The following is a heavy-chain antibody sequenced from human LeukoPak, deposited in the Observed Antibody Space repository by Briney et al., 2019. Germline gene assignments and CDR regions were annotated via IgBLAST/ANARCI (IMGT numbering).Heavy chain of an antibody. CDR2: IYYSGST. Sequence: PSETLSLTCTVSGGSISSYYWSWIRQPLGKGLEWIGYIYYSGSTNYNPSLKSRVTISVDTSKNQFSLKLRSVTAADTAVYYCARDSTSPFDYWGQGTLVTVSS. V-gene: IGHV4-59*01. J-gene: IGHJ4*02. D-gene: IGHD1-1*01. CDR3: ARDSTSPFDY. CDR1: GGSISSYY.